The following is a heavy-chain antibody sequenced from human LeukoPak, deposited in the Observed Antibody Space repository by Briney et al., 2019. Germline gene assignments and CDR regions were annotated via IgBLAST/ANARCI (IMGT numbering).Heavy chain of an antibody. CDR2: IYYSGST. J-gene: IGHJ4*02. V-gene: IGHV4-59*08. Sequence: KPSETLSLTCTVSGGSISSYYWNWIRQPPGKGLEWIGYIYYSGSTNYNPSLKSRVTISVDTSKNQFSLKLSSVTAADTAVYYCALIPYCTTITCYYFDYWGQGTLVTVSS. CDR1: GGSISSYY. CDR3: ALIPYCTTITCYYFDY. D-gene: IGHD2-8*01.